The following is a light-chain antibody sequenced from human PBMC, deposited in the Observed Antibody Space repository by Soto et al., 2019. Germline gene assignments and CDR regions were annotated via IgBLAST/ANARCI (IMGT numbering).Light chain of an antibody. V-gene: IGKV1-9*01. Sequence: LTQSPATLSLSPGERATLSCRASQSVSTYLAWYQQRPGKAPELLIYGASTLRTGVASRFSGSGSGTEFTLTISSVQPDDFATYFCQHYDTFSWTFGQGTKVDIK. CDR1: QSVSTY. CDR2: GAS. CDR3: QHYDTFSWT. J-gene: IGKJ1*01.